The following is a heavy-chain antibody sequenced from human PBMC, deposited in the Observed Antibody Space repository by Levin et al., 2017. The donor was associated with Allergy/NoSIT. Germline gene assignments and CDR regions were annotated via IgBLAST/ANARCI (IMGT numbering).Heavy chain of an antibody. V-gene: IGHV3-33*01. J-gene: IGHJ6*03. CDR3: ARVLRFYYYYCMDG. CDR2: IWDDGYKK. Sequence: GESLKISCAASGFTFSSYGMHWVRQAPGKGLEWVAVIWDDGYKKYYADSVKGRFTISRDNSKNTLYLQMNSLRAEDTAVYYCARVLRFYYYYCMDGWGKGTTVTVSS. CDR1: GFTFSSYG. D-gene: IGHD5-12*01.